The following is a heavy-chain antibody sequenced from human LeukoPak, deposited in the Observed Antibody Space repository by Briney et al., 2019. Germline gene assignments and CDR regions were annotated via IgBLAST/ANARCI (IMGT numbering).Heavy chain of an antibody. CDR2: ISDDSNYI. CDR1: GFTFSDYS. Sequence: PGGSLRLSCAASGFTFSDYSMSWVRQAPGKGLEWVSSISDDSNYIYYADSVKGRFTISRDNAKNSLYLQMNSLRAEDTAVYYCANHLACGSTSCPSFDYWGQGTLVTVSS. CDR3: ANHLACGSTSCPSFDY. J-gene: IGHJ4*02. D-gene: IGHD2-2*01. V-gene: IGHV3-21*01.